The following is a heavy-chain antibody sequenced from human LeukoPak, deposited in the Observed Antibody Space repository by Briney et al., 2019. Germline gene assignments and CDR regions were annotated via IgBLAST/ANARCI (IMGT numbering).Heavy chain of an antibody. CDR1: GFTFSDYY. CDR3: ARDYYDSSAMVY. CDR2: ISSSSSYI. Sequence: TGGSLRLSCAASGFTFSDYYMSWIRQAPGKGLEWVSSISSSSSYIYYADSVKGRFTISRDNAKNSLYLQMNSLRAEDTAVYYCARDYYDSSAMVYWGQGTLVTVSS. D-gene: IGHD3-22*01. J-gene: IGHJ4*02. V-gene: IGHV3-11*06.